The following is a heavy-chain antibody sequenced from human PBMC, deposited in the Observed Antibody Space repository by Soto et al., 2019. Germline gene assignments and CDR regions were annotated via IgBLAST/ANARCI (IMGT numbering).Heavy chain of an antibody. Sequence: ASVKVSCKASGYTFTSYGISWVRQAPGQGLEWMGWISAYNGSTNYAQKLQGRVTMTTDTSTSTAYMELRSLRSDDTAVYYCARDVRPGIAARPCIWGQGTLVTVSS. CDR2: ISAYNGST. J-gene: IGHJ4*02. CDR3: ARDVRPGIAARPCI. D-gene: IGHD6-6*01. V-gene: IGHV1-18*01. CDR1: GYTFTSYG.